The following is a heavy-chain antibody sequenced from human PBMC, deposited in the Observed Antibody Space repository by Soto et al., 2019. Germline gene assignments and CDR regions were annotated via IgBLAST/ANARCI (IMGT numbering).Heavy chain of an antibody. D-gene: IGHD2-2*01. CDR2: ISGSGGST. CDR3: AKLGADVVVPASHRYYYYYYMDV. J-gene: IGHJ6*03. V-gene: IGHV3-23*01. Sequence: GGSLRLSCAASGFTFSSYAMSWVRQAPGKGLEWVSAISGSGGSTYYADSVKGRFTISRDNSKNTLYLQMNSLRAEDTAVYYCAKLGADVVVPASHRYYYYYYMDVWGKGTTVTVSS. CDR1: GFTFSSYA.